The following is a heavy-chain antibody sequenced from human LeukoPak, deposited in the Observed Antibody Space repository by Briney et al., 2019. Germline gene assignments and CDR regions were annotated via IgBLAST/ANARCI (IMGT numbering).Heavy chain of an antibody. Sequence: ASVKVSCKASGYTFTGYYMHWVRQAPGQGLEWMGWINPNSGGTNYAQKFQGGVTMTRDTSISTAYMELSRLRSDDAAVYYCARDLYGSGSYLDYWGQGTLVTVSS. V-gene: IGHV1-2*02. D-gene: IGHD3-10*01. CDR3: ARDLYGSGSYLDY. CDR1: GYTFTGYY. J-gene: IGHJ4*02. CDR2: INPNSGGT.